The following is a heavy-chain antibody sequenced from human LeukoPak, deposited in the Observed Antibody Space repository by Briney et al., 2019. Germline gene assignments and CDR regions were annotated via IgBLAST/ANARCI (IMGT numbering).Heavy chain of an antibody. V-gene: IGHV3-66*01. CDR2: IYSGGST. Sequence: GGSLRLSCAASGFTVSSNYMSWVRQAPGKGLEWVSVIYSGGSTYYADSVKGRFTISRDNSKNTLYLQMNSLRAEDTAVYYCARESPHSAHYDILTGYGGSDAFDIWGQGTMVTVSS. D-gene: IGHD3-9*01. CDR3: ARESPHSAHYDILTGYGGSDAFDI. CDR1: GFTVSSNY. J-gene: IGHJ3*02.